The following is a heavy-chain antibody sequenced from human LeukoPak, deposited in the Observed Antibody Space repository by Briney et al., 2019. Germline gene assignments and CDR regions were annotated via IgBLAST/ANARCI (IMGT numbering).Heavy chain of an antibody. Sequence: SETLSLTCTVPGASRNSYYWSWIRQPPGKGLEWIGSYYSGSTNYNSSLKSRVTTSVDTSKNQFSLMLSSVTAADTAVYYCGTSRGSDGSGNYWGQGTLVTVSS. V-gene: IGHV4-59*12. CDR3: GTSRGSDGSGNY. D-gene: IGHD3-10*01. J-gene: IGHJ4*02. CDR1: GASRNSYY. CDR2: YYSGST.